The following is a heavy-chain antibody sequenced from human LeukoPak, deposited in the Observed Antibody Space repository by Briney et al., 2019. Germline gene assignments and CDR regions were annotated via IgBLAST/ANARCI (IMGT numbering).Heavy chain of an antibody. CDR2: ISGSGGST. CDR3: AKVPAAVDSYYYYMDV. J-gene: IGHJ6*03. D-gene: IGHD2-2*01. Sequence: PGGSLRLSCAASGFTFSSYAMSWVRQAPGKGLEWVSAISGSGGSTYYADSVKGRFTISRDNSKSTLYLQMNSLRAGDTAIYYCAKVPAAVDSYYYYMDVWGKGTTVTVSS. V-gene: IGHV3-23*01. CDR1: GFTFSSYA.